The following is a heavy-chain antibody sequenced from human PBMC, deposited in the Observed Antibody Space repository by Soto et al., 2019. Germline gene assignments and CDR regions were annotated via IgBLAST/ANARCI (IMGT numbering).Heavy chain of an antibody. CDR1: GGSISSSSYY. V-gene: IGHV4-39*01. CDR2: IYYSGST. CDR3: ARTSMVRDEDYYYYYGMDV. Sequence: SETLSLTCTVSGGSISSSSYYWGWIRQPPGKGLEWIGSIYYSGSTYYNPSLKSRVTISVDTSKNQFSLKLSSVTAADTAVYYCARTSMVRDEDYYYYYGMDVWGQGTTVTVS. J-gene: IGHJ6*02. D-gene: IGHD3-10*01.